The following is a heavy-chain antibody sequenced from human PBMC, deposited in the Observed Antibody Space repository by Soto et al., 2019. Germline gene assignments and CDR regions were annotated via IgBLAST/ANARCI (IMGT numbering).Heavy chain of an antibody. CDR3: AKVGANWNDFGWFDP. CDR1: GFTFSSYG. J-gene: IGHJ5*02. D-gene: IGHD1-20*01. Sequence: GGSLRLSCAASGFTFSSYGMHWVRQAPGKGLEWVAVISYDGSNKYYADSVKGRFTISRDNSKNTLYLQMNSLRAEDTAVYYCAKVGANWNDFGWFDPWGQGTLVTVSS. V-gene: IGHV3-30*18. CDR2: ISYDGSNK.